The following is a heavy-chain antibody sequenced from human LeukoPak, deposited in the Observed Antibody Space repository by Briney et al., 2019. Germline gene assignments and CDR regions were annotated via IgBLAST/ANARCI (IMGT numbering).Heavy chain of an antibody. CDR2: IYYSGST. CDR1: GGSISSSSYY. V-gene: IGHV4-39*07. J-gene: IGHJ4*02. Sequence: PSETLSLTCTVSGGSISSSSYYWGWIRQPPGKGLEWIGSIYYSGSTYYNPSLKSRVTISVDTSKNQFSLKLSSVTAADTAVYYCAREDTAMVSLFDYWGQGTLVTVSS. D-gene: IGHD5-18*01. CDR3: AREDTAMVSLFDY.